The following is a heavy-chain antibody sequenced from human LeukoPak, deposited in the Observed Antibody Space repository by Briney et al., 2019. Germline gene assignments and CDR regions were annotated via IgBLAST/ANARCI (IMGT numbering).Heavy chain of an antibody. J-gene: IGHJ4*02. CDR2: LHADGSER. Sequence: PGGSLRLSCAASGFSLSGYWMSWVRQAPRKGLEWVARLHADGSERYYVDSVKGRFTISRDNAKNPLYLQMNSLRVEDTAVYYCARGGYSFDYLGQGTLVTVSS. V-gene: IGHV3-7*01. CDR1: GFSLSGYW. D-gene: IGHD5-12*01. CDR3: ARGGYSFDY.